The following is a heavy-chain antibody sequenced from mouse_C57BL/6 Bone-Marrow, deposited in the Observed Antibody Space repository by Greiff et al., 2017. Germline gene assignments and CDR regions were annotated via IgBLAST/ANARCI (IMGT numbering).Heavy chain of an antibody. CDR1: GYTFTTYW. CDR2: FYPGSGST. J-gene: IGHJ2*01. V-gene: IGHV1-55*01. D-gene: IGHD2-4*01. Sequence: VQLQQPGAELVKPGASVKMSCKASGYTFTTYWINWVKQRPGQGLEWIGDFYPGSGSTNYNEKFKSKATLTVDTSSSTAYMQLSSLTSEDSAVYYCARNDYSSYYFDYWGQGTTLTVSS. CDR3: ARNDYSSYYFDY.